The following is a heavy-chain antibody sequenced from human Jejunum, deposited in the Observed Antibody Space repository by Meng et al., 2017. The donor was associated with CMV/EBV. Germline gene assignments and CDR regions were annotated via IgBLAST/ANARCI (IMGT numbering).Heavy chain of an antibody. CDR2: ISSRSSYT. CDR3: ATWGASCYADS. J-gene: IGHJ5*01. V-gene: IGHV3-11*05. Sequence: VERDESGGGLVKSGGSVSFSCAASGFTFSDHYMSWIRHAPGKGLEWVSYISSRSSYTNHADAVKGRFTISRDNAKNSLYLQMNNLRAEDTAVYYCATWGASCYADSWGQGTLVTVSS. D-gene: IGHD2-2*01. CDR1: GFTFSDHY.